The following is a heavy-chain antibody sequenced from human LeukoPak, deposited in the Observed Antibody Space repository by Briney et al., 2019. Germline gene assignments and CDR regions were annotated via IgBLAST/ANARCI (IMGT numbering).Heavy chain of an antibody. D-gene: IGHD4-11*01. CDR2: IYYSGST. V-gene: IGHV4-39*07. CDR3: ARGLYDYSDYKYYFDY. Sequence: PSETLSLTCTVSGGSISSSGYYWGWIRRPPGKGLEWIGSIYYSGSTYYNPSLKSRVTISLDTSKNQFSLKLNSVTAADTAVYYCARGLYDYSDYKYYFDYWGQGTLVTVSS. J-gene: IGHJ4*02. CDR1: GGSISSSGYY.